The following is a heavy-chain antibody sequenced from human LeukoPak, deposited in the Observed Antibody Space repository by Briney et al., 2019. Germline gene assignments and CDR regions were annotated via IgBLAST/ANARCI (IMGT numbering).Heavy chain of an antibody. CDR2: ISAYNGNT. V-gene: IGHV1-18*01. CDR1: GYTFTSYG. Sequence: ASVKVSCKASGYTFTSYGISWVRQAPGQGLEWMGRISAYNGNTNYAQKLQGRVTMTTDTSTSTAYMELRSLRSDDTAVYYCARDAQVAAAGLFDYWGQGTLVTVSS. J-gene: IGHJ4*02. D-gene: IGHD6-13*01. CDR3: ARDAQVAAAGLFDY.